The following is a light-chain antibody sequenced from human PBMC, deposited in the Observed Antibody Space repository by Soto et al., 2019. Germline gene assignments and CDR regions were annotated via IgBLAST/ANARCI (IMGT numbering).Light chain of an antibody. V-gene: IGKV3-15*01. CDR3: QPYNNWPLT. CDR1: QSVSRI. CDR2: GAS. J-gene: IGKJ4*01. Sequence: EIVMTQSPATLSVSPGERTTLSCRASQSVSRILAWYQQKPGQAPRLLIYGASTRATGIPVRFSGSGSGTEFTLTISSLQSEDFAVYYCQPYNNWPLTFGGGTKVESK.